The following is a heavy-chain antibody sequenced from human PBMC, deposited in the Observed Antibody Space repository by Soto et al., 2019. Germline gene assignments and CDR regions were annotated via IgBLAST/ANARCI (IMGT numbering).Heavy chain of an antibody. CDR2: IYYSGST. CDR1: GGSISSGGYY. V-gene: IGHV4-31*03. Sequence: PSETLSLTCTVSGGSISSGGYYWSWIRQHPGKCLEWIGYIYYSGSTYYNPSLKSRVTISVDTSKNQFSLKLSSVTAADTAVYYCARDIPTTVTTRRRGHPSMDVWGQGTTVTVSS. CDR3: ARDIPTTVTTRRRGHPSMDV. J-gene: IGHJ6*02. D-gene: IGHD4-4*01.